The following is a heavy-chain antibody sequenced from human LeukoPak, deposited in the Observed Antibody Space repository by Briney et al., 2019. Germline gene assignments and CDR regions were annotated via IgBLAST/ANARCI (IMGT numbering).Heavy chain of an antibody. CDR2: INWNGGST. D-gene: IGHD2-15*01. Sequence: GGSLRLSCAASGFSFDDYGMSWVRQAPGKGLEWVSGINWNGGSTGYADSVKGRFTISRDSAKNSLYLQMNSLRAEDTALYHCAGDHYCSSSSCPSDYWGQGTLVTVSS. CDR3: AGDHYCSSSSCPSDY. CDR1: GFSFDDYG. V-gene: IGHV3-20*01. J-gene: IGHJ4*02.